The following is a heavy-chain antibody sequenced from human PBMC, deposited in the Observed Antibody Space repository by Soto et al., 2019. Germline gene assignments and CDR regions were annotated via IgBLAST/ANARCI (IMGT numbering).Heavy chain of an antibody. CDR1: GFTFSSYG. CDR2: IWYDGSNK. V-gene: IGHV3-33*01. D-gene: IGHD1-26*01. Sequence: QVQLVESGGGVVQPGRSLRLSCAASGFTFSSYGMHWVRQAPGKGLEWVAVIWYDGSNKYYADSVKGRFTISRANSKNTQYIQMPSLRPEHTAVYYCARDSSPVHLMVGALVGDEYYYGMDVWGKGTPVTVCS. CDR3: ARDSSPVHLMVGALVGDEYYYGMDV. J-gene: IGHJ6*04.